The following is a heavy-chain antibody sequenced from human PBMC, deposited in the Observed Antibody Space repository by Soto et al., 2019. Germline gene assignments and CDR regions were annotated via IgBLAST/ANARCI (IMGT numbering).Heavy chain of an antibody. D-gene: IGHD1-26*01. CDR2: INAGNGNT. V-gene: IGHV1-3*01. CDR1: GYTFTGYA. J-gene: IGHJ2*01. CDR3: VKNRGAGSLSNWSFAS. Sequence: ASVKVSCKASGYTFTGYAMHWVRQAPGQRLEWMGWINAGNGNTNYPQKLQGRVTMTTDNSRNTLYLQMNSLRADDTAVYYCVKNRGAGSLSNWSFASWGRGSLVTVSS.